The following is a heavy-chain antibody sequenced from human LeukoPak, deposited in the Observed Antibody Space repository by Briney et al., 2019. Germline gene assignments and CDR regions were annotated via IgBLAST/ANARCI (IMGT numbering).Heavy chain of an antibody. J-gene: IGHJ5*01. CDR2: ISYDGSEI. D-gene: IGHD2-21*02. V-gene: IGHV3-30*18. CDR3: VKGADSVTYINWFDY. Sequence: GGSLRLSCAASEFAFRSHGMPWVRQAPGKGLEWVAMISYDGSEISFVDSMKGRLTISRDNSKQTVYLEMSSLRAEDTAVYYCVKGADSVTYINWFDYWGRGTLVTVSS. CDR1: EFAFRSHG.